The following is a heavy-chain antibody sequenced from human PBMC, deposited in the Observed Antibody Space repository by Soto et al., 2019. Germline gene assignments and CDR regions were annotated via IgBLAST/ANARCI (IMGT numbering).Heavy chain of an antibody. Sequence: QVQLVQSGAEVKKPGASVKVSCKASGYTFTSYGITWARQAPGQGLEWMGWISAYNGNTKYAQKLQGRVTMTTATSTSTAYMELRSLRSDDTAVYYCARVDDIFTGYYPWSAFDYWGQGTLVTVSS. CDR3: ARVDDIFTGYYPWSAFDY. CDR2: ISAYNGNT. D-gene: IGHD3-9*01. J-gene: IGHJ4*02. CDR1: GYTFTSYG. V-gene: IGHV1-18*01.